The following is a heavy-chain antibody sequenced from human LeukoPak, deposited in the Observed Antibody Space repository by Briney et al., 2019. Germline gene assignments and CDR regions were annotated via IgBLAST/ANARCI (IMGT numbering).Heavy chain of an antibody. CDR3: ARYRVGATEYFDY. J-gene: IGHJ4*02. D-gene: IGHD1-26*01. V-gene: IGHV3-48*04. CDR2: ISSSSSTI. Sequence: GGSLRLSCAASGFTFSSYSMNWVRQAPGKGLEWVSYISSSSSTIYYADSAKGRFTISRDNAKNSLYLQMNSLRAEDTAVYYCARYRVGATEYFDYWGQGTLVTVSS. CDR1: GFTFSSYS.